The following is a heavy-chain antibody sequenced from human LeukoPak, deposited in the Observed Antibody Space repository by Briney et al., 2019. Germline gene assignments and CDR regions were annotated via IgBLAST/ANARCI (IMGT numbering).Heavy chain of an antibody. V-gene: IGHV4-30-4*01. J-gene: IGHJ4*02. Sequence: SETLSLTCTVSGGSISSGDYYWSWIRQPPGKGLEWIGYIYYSGSTCYNPSLKSRVTISVDTSKNQFSLKLSSVTAADTAVYYCARVIPGYPPWGYFDYWGQGTLVTVSS. D-gene: IGHD3-9*01. CDR2: IYYSGST. CDR1: GGSISSGDYY. CDR3: ARVIPGYPPWGYFDY.